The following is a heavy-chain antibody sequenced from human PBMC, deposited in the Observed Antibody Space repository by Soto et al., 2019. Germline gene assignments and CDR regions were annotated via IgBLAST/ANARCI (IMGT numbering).Heavy chain of an antibody. Sequence: SVKVSCKASGGTFSSYAISWVRQAPGQGLEWMGGIIPIFGTANYAQKFQGRVTITADESTSTAYMELSSLRSEDTAVYYCARGHSTDCSNGVCSFFYNHEMDVWGQGTTVTVSS. D-gene: IGHD2-8*01. CDR3: ARGHSTDCSNGVCSFFYNHEMDV. CDR1: GGTFSSYA. CDR2: IIPIFGTA. V-gene: IGHV1-69*13. J-gene: IGHJ6*02.